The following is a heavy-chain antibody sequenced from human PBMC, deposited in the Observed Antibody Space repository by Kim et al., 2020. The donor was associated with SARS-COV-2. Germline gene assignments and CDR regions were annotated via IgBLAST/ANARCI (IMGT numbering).Heavy chain of an antibody. V-gene: IGHV3-48*01. J-gene: IGHJ5*02. CDR2: IRSSSSTI. CDR1: GFTFSSYS. CDR3: ARDEGFDP. Sequence: GGSLRLSCAASGFTFSSYSMNWVRQAPGKGLEWVSYIRSSSSTIYYADSVKGRFTISRDNAKNSLYLQMNSLRAEDTAVYYCARDEGFDPWGQGTPVTFS.